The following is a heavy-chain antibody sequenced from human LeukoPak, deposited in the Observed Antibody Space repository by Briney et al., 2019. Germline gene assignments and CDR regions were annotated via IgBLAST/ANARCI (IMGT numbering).Heavy chain of an antibody. CDR1: GFTFRDLY. J-gene: IGHJ4*02. CDR2: IRNEANGYTT. V-gene: IGHV3-72*01. Sequence: GGSLRLSCTASGFTFRDLYMDWVRRAPGKGLEWVGRIRNEANGYTTDYATSVKGRFTISRDDSKNSLFLQMNSLKTEDTAVYYCVRVRHRDSFDYWGQGTLVTVSS. CDR3: VRVRHRDSFDY.